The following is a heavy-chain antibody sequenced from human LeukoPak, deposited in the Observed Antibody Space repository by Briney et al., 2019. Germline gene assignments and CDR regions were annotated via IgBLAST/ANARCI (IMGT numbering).Heavy chain of an antibody. CDR3: ARVFRSYDFWSGYYYYYYYMDV. CDR2: MNPNSGNT. Sequence: ASVKVSCKASGYTFTSYDINWVRQATGQGLEWMGWMNPNSGNTGYAQKFQGGVTITRNTSISTAYMELSSLRSEDTAVYYCARVFRSYDFWSGYYYYYYYMDVWGKGTTVTVSS. J-gene: IGHJ6*03. V-gene: IGHV1-8*03. CDR1: GYTFTSYD. D-gene: IGHD3-3*01.